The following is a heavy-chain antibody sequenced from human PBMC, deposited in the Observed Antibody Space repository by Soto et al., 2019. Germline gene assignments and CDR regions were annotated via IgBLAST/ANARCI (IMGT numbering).Heavy chain of an antibody. J-gene: IGHJ3*02. V-gene: IGHV4-59*01. CDR2: VYNSGST. CDR3: ARALILTGYYIHDAFDI. D-gene: IGHD3-9*01. CDR1: GGSISSYY. Sequence: SETLSLTCTVFGGSISSYYWSWVRRPPGKGLEWIGYVYNSGSTTYSPSFKSRVTISVDTSKNQFSLKLSSVTAADTAVYYCARALILTGYYIHDAFDIWGQGTMVTVSS.